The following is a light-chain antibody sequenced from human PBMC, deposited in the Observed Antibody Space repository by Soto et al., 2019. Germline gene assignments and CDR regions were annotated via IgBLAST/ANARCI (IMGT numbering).Light chain of an antibody. CDR3: QEYSKWPLFT. CDR1: QSVGRN. Sequence: EIVVTQSPGILSVAPGDRATLSCMASQSVGRNLAWYQQKPGQAPTLLIYAASTRATGLPARFSGSGSGTDFTLTISSLPSEDFAVYYCQEYSKWPLFTFGPGTRVDIK. J-gene: IGKJ3*01. V-gene: IGKV3-15*01. CDR2: AAS.